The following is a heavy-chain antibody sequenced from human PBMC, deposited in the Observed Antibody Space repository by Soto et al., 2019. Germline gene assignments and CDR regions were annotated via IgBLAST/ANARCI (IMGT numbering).Heavy chain of an antibody. D-gene: IGHD2-15*01. J-gene: IGHJ4*02. CDR2: ISSESGTI. CDR3: ARLYCSGEDCSSPIDY. V-gene: IGHV3-48*02. Sequence: CQAPGNGLEWLSYISSESGTIYYAESVKGRFTVSRDNAKNSLSLQMNILRDEDAATYYCARLYCSGEDCSSPIDYWGQGP.